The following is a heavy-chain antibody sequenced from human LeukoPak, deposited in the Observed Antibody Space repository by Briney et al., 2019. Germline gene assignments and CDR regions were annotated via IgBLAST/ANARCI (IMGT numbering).Heavy chain of an antibody. CDR1: GGTFSSHA. J-gene: IGHJ5*02. D-gene: IGHD5-12*01. CDR2: IIPIFGSA. CDR3: ARVGDDIVAGGSWFDP. V-gene: IGHV1-69*01. Sequence: ASVKVSCKASGGTFSSHAISWVRQAPGQGLEWMGGIIPIFGSADYAQNFQGRVTITADESTTTAYMELSSLRSEDTAVYYCARVGDDIVAGGSWFDPWGQGTLVTVSS.